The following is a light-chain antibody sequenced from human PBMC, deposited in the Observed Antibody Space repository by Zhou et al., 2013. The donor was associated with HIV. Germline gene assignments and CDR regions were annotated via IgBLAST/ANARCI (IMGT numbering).Light chain of an antibody. CDR3: QKYNSAPLT. Sequence: DIQMTQSPSTLSASVGDRVTMTCRASQSISTWLAWYQQKPGKAPKLLIYAASTLQSGVPSRFGGSGSGTDFTLTISSLRPEDVATYYCQKYNSAPLTFGGGTKVEIK. J-gene: IGKJ4*01. CDR2: AAS. V-gene: IGKV1-27*01. CDR1: QSISTW.